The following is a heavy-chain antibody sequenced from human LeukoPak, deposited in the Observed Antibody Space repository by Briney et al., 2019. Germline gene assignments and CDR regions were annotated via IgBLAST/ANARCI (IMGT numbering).Heavy chain of an antibody. J-gene: IGHJ6*02. Sequence: SETLSLTCSVSGGSIGTSPYYWGWIRRPPGKGLEWIGNIYYSGTTNYNPSLKSRVTISVDTSKNQFSLKLTSVTAADTAVYYCARDYADSSSMDVWGQGTTVTVSS. CDR2: IYYSGTT. CDR1: GGSIGTSPYY. CDR3: ARDYADSSSMDV. V-gene: IGHV4-39*07. D-gene: IGHD6-13*01.